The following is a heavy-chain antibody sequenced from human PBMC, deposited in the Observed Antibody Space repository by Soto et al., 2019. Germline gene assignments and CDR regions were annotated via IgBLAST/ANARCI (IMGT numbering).Heavy chain of an antibody. Sequence: QITVKESGPTLVKPTQILTLTCTFSGFSLSSSGVGVGWIRQPPGKALEWLALIYWDDDKRYRPSLKSRLTITKDTSKNQVVLTMANMDPVDTATYYCALMSRGYSGQPFDCWGQGTLVTVSS. CDR1: GFSLSSSGVG. J-gene: IGHJ4*02. CDR3: ALMSRGYSGQPFDC. D-gene: IGHD5-12*01. CDR2: IYWDDDK. V-gene: IGHV2-5*02.